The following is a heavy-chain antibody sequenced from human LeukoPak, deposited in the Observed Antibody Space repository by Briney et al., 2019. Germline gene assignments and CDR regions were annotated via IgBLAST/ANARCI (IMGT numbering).Heavy chain of an antibody. D-gene: IGHD3-10*01. CDR1: GYTFTGYY. CDR3: ARGLYYYGSGSYAGGY. Sequence: ASVKVSCKASGYTFTGYYMHWVRQAPGQGLEWMGWINPNSGGTNYAQKFQGWVTMTRDTSISTAYMELSRLRSDDTAVYYCARGLYYYGSGSYAGGYWGQGTLVTVSS. V-gene: IGHV1-2*04. J-gene: IGHJ4*02. CDR2: INPNSGGT.